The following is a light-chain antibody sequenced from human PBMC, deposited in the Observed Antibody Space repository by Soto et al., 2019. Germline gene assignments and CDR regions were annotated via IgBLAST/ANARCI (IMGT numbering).Light chain of an antibody. Sequence: EIVLTQSPGTLSLSPGERATLYCSASQSVSSSYLAWYQQKPGQAPRLLIYGASSRATGIPDRFSGSGSGTDFTPTISRLEPEDFAVYYCQQYGSSPGITFGQGTKVDIK. V-gene: IGKV3-20*01. CDR3: QQYGSSPGIT. J-gene: IGKJ1*01. CDR2: GAS. CDR1: QSVSSSY.